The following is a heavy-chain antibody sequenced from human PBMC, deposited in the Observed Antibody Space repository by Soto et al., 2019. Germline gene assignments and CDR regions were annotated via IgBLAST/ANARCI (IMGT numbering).Heavy chain of an antibody. J-gene: IGHJ4*02. D-gene: IGHD6-19*01. Sequence: EVQLVESGGGLVQPAGSLRLSCAASGFTFSTYAMHWVRQSPGRGLEYVSAISSNGGSTYYANSVKGRFTISRDNSKNTLYLQMGSLRAEDMAVYYFAREGNGSGWKGGFGYWGQGTLVTVSS. CDR2: ISSNGGST. CDR3: AREGNGSGWKGGFGY. V-gene: IGHV3-64*01. CDR1: GFTFSTYA.